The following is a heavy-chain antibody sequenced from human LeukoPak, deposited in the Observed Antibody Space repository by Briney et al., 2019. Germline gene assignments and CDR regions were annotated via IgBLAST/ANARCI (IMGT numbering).Heavy chain of an antibody. Sequence: GGSLRLSCAASGFTFTTYWMHWVRQAPGKGLVWVSHINSDGSITSYADSVKGRFTISRDNAKNTLYLQMNSLRAEDTAVYYCAGSLGPLTEYWGQGTLVTVSS. CDR1: GFTFTTYW. CDR2: INSDGSIT. J-gene: IGHJ4*02. V-gene: IGHV3-74*01. D-gene: IGHD7-27*01. CDR3: AGSLGPLTEY.